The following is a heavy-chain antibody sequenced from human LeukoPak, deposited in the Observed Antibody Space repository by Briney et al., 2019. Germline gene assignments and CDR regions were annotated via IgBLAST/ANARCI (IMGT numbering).Heavy chain of an antibody. J-gene: IGHJ3*02. D-gene: IGHD3-22*01. CDR1: GFTFNNYP. Sequence: GGSLRLSCAGSGFTFNNYPISWVRQTPGKGLEWVSAITGGADSTYYADSVKGRFTISRDNSRNTLFLEMSSLRAEDTAIYYCAKDSYDSSGYHGLDAFDIWGQGTMVSVSS. CDR3: AKDSYDSSGYHGLDAFDI. V-gene: IGHV3-23*01. CDR2: ITGGADST.